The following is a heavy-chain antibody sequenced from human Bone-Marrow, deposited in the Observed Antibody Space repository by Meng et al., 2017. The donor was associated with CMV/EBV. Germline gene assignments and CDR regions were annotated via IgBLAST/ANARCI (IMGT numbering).Heavy chain of an antibody. J-gene: IGHJ3*02. CDR2: ISSSSSYI. D-gene: IGHD1-26*01. V-gene: IGHV3-21*01. CDR3: ARSGLGATTVNAFDI. Sequence: GESLKISCAASGFTFSSYSMNWVRQAPGKGLEWVSSISSSSSYIYYADSVKGRFTISRDNAKNSLYLQMNSLRAEDTAVYYGARSGLGATTVNAFDIWGQGTMVTVSS. CDR1: GFTFSSYS.